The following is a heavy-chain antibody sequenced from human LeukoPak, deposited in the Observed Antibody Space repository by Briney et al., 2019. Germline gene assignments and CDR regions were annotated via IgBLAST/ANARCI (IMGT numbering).Heavy chain of an antibody. V-gene: IGHV4-34*01. J-gene: IGHJ3*02. CDR2: INHSGST. CDR3: ARGEMATIGAFDI. CDR1: GGSFSGYY. Sequence: SETLSLTCAVYGGSFSGYYWSWIRQPPGKGLEWIGEINHSGSTNYNPSLKSRVTISVDTSKNQFSLKLSSVTAADTAVYYCARGEMATIGAFDIWGQGTMVTVSS. D-gene: IGHD5-24*01.